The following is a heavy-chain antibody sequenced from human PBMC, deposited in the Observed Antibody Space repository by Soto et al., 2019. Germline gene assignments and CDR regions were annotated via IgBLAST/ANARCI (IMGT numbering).Heavy chain of an antibody. Sequence: SETLSLTCAVSGGSISSSNWWSWVRQPPGKGLEWIGEIYHSGSTNYNPSLKSRVTISVDKSKNQFSLKLSSVTAADTAVYYCRSSTSCYDESCVDVWGQGTMVTVSS. D-gene: IGHD2-2*01. V-gene: IGHV4-4*02. CDR1: GGSISSSNW. J-gene: IGHJ6*02. CDR2: IYHSGST. CDR3: RSSTSCYDESCVDV.